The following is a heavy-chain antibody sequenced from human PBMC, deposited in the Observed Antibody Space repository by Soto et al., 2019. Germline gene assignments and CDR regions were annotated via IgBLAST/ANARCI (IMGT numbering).Heavy chain of an antibody. CDR1: GFNFNTYW. J-gene: IGHJ4*02. CDR3: ARPTSYYYDSSGYQLDY. Sequence: GGSLRLSCAASGFNFNTYWMYWVRQAPGKGLEWVAVISYDGSNKYYADSVKGRFTISRDNSKNTLYLQMNSLRAEDTAVYYCARPTSYYYDSSGYQLDYWGQGTVGIVS. CDR2: ISYDGSNK. D-gene: IGHD3-22*01. V-gene: IGHV3-30-3*01.